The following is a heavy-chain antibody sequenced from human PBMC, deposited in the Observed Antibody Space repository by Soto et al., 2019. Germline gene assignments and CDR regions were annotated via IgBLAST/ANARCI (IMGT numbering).Heavy chain of an antibody. D-gene: IGHD3-3*01. J-gene: IGHJ6*02. CDR2: IKQDGSEK. Sequence: EVQLVESGGGLVQPGGSLRLSCAASGFTFSSYWMSWVRQAPGKGLEWVANIKQDGSEKYYVDSVKGRFTISRDNAKNSLYLQMNSLRAEDTAVYYCARDGPVLRFLEWLRDHAAPYGMDVWGQGTTVTVSS. CDR1: GFTFSSYW. CDR3: ARDGPVLRFLEWLRDHAAPYGMDV. V-gene: IGHV3-7*03.